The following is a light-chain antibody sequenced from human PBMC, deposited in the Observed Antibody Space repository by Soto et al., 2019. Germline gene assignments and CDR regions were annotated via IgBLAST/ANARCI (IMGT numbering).Light chain of an antibody. CDR2: VAS. CDR1: QGIGSD. CDR3: QQLKSYPIT. V-gene: IGKV1-9*01. J-gene: IGKJ5*01. Sequence: DIQLTQSPSFLSASVGNKITNTCRASQGIGSDLAWYQVRPGKAPKLLIYVASTLQSGVPSTFSGSGSGTEFSLTISSLQPEDFATYYCQQLKSYPITFGQGTDWRL.